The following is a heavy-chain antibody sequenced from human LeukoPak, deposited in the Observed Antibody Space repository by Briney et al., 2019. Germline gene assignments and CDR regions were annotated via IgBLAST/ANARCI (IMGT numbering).Heavy chain of an antibody. V-gene: IGHV1-2*02. D-gene: IGHD2-15*01. CDR3: ARADCSGGSCYSWVLYYYGMDV. CDR1: GYTFTGYY. J-gene: IGHJ6*02. CDR2: INPNSGGT. Sequence: EASVKVSCKASGYTFTGYYMHWVRQAPGQGLEWMGWINPNSGGTNYAQKFQGRVTMTRDTSISTAYMELSRLRSDDTAVYYCARADCSGGSCYSWVLYYYGMDVWGQGTTVTVSS.